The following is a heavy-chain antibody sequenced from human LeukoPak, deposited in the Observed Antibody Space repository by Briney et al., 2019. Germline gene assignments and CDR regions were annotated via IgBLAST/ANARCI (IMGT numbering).Heavy chain of an antibody. Sequence: SETLSLTCAVSGGSISSSNWWSWVRQPPGKGLEWIGEIYRSGSTNYNPSLKSRVTISVDKSKNQFSLKLSSVTAADTAVYYCARGAGIAVAGTHDPWGQGTLVTVSS. CDR2: IYRSGST. V-gene: IGHV4-4*02. CDR3: ARGAGIAVAGTHDP. CDR1: GGSISSSNW. D-gene: IGHD6-19*01. J-gene: IGHJ5*02.